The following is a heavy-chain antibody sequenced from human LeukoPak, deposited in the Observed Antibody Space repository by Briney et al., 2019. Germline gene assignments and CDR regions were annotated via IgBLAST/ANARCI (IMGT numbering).Heavy chain of an antibody. CDR1: GFTFSSYA. Sequence: GRSLRLSCAASGFTFSSYAMHWVRQAPGKGLEWVAVISYDGSNKYYADSVKGRFTISRDNSKNTLYLQMNSLRAEDTAVYYCARDRVLLWFGEFIFDYWGQGTLVTVSS. V-gene: IGHV3-30-3*01. CDR3: ARDRVLLWFGEFIFDY. D-gene: IGHD3-10*01. J-gene: IGHJ4*02. CDR2: ISYDGSNK.